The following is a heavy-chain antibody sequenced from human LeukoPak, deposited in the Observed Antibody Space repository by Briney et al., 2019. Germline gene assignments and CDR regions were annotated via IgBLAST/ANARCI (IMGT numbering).Heavy chain of an antibody. CDR1: GYSFSSFW. CDR2: IYPGDSVT. J-gene: IGHJ5*02. Sequence: GECLKISCKASGYSFSSFWIAWVRQMPGKGLEWMGIIYPGDSVTRYSPSFQGQVTISADKSITTAYLQWSSLKASDTAIYYCARHGYYDFWSGQNWFDPWGQGTLVTVSS. V-gene: IGHV5-51*01. CDR3: ARHGYYDFWSGQNWFDP. D-gene: IGHD3-3*01.